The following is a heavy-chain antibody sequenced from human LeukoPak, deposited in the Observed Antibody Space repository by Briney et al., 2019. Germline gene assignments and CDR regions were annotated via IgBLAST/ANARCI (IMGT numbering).Heavy chain of an antibody. Sequence: GGSLRLSCAASGFTVSTNYMSWVRQAPGKGLEWVSLIYSGGGTYYADSVKGRFTISRDNSKNTLYLQMNSLRAEDTAVYYCAKVLSRGYYFDYWGQGTLVTVSS. CDR2: IYSGGGT. CDR1: GFTVSTNY. V-gene: IGHV3-66*01. J-gene: IGHJ4*02. CDR3: AKVLSRGYYFDY.